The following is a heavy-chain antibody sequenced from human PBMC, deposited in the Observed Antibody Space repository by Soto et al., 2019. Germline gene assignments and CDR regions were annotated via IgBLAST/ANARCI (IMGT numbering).Heavy chain of an antibody. D-gene: IGHD6-19*01. CDR1: GYTFSGFY. J-gene: IGHJ4*02. CDR3: ARAAGTGTAGLDF. V-gene: IGHV1-2*02. Sequence: GSSVKVSCKASGYTFSGFYMHWVRQAPGQGLEWMGWINPNSGGTKYAEKFQGRVTMTRDTSISTAYVELSRLTSDDTAVYYCARAAGTGTAGLDFWGQGTLVTVSS. CDR2: INPNSGGT.